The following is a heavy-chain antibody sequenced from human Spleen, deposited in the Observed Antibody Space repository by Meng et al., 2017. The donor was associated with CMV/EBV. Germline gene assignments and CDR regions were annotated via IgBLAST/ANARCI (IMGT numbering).Heavy chain of an antibody. D-gene: IGHD3-22*01. V-gene: IGHV3-66*01. CDR3: AKDAARQYYDSSGYYFDC. Sequence: GGSLRLSCAVSGFTVSTTYMSWVRQAPGKGLEWVSTIYSVGNTYYAESVKGRFTISRDDAKNTLSLQMNSLRAEDTAVYYCAKDAARQYYDSSGYYFDCWGLGTLVTVSS. CDR1: GFTVSTTY. CDR2: IYSVGNT. J-gene: IGHJ4*02.